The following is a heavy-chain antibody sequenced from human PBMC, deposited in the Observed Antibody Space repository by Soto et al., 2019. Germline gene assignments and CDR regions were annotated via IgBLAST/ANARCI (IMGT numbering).Heavy chain of an antibody. V-gene: IGHV3-21*01. CDR1: GFTFSSYS. Sequence: LRLSCAASGFTFSSYSMNWVRQAPGKGLEWVSSIRSDSSYIYYADSVKGRFTVSRDNAKNSLYLQMNSLRAEDTAVYYCGRKGYGDYGGMDVWGQGTTVTSP. CDR3: GRKGYGDYGGMDV. CDR2: IRSDSSYI. J-gene: IGHJ6*02. D-gene: IGHD4-17*01.